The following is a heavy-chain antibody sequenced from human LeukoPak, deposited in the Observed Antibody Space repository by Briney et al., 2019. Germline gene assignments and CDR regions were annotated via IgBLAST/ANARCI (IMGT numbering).Heavy chain of an antibody. CDR3: ARDFTYYYGSGSFCDY. Sequence: AGGSLRLSCAASGFTFSDYYMSWIRQAPGKGLEWVSYISSSSSYTNYADSVKGRFTISRDNAKNSLYLQMNSMRAEDTAVYYCARDFTYYYGSGSFCDYWGQGTLVTASS. D-gene: IGHD3-10*01. CDR1: GFTFSDYY. J-gene: IGHJ4*02. V-gene: IGHV3-11*06. CDR2: ISSSSSYT.